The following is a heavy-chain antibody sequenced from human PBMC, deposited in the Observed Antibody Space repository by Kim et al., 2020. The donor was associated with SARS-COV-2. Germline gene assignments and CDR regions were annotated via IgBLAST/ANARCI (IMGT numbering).Heavy chain of an antibody. CDR1: GYSFSSYY. CDR2: IDPSGGTT. V-gene: IGHV1-46*01. D-gene: IGHD3-10*01. J-gene: IGHJ6*02. Sequence: ASVKVSCKASGYSFSSYYMHWVRQAPGQGLEWMGIIDPSGGTTTYAQKFQGRVTMTSDTSTSEVYMELSSLRSEDTAVFYCARGDSIGDGRRVREETLYGMDVWGQGTTLTVSS. CDR3: ARGDSIGDGRRVREETLYGMDV.